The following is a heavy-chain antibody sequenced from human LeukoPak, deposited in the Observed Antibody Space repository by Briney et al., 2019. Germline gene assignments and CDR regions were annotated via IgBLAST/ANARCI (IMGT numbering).Heavy chain of an antibody. J-gene: IGHJ4*02. V-gene: IGHV3-48*03. D-gene: IGHD6-19*01. CDR3: ASTARIAVAGFDY. CDR2: ISSSGSTI. CDR1: GFTFCRYE. Sequence: PGRSLRLSCAASGFTFCRYEMNWVRQAPGKGLEWVSYISSSGSTIYYADSVKGRFTISSDNAKNSLYLQMNSLRAEDTAVYYCASTARIAVAGFDYWGQGTLVTVSS.